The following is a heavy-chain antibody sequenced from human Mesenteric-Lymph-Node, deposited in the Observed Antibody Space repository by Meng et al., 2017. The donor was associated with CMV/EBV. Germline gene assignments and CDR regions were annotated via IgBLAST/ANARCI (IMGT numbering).Heavy chain of an antibody. V-gene: IGHV4-39*07. D-gene: IGHD3-3*01. Sequence: SETLSLTCTVSGGSIATSSDYWGWIRQPPGKGLEWIVSVHQSGNGYYNPSLKSRVTISVDTSKNQVSLKLSSVTAADTARYFCVRAVYDLWSVNWFDPWGQGALVTVSS. J-gene: IGHJ5*02. CDR1: GGSIATSSDY. CDR3: VRAVYDLWSVNWFDP. CDR2: VHQSGNG.